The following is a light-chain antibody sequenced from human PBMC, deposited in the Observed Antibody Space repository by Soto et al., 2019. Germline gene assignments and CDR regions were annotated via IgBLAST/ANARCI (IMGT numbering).Light chain of an antibody. Sequence: EIVPTQCPCTLSASPSERVTLSSRLSQRVSSNLAWYQQQVGQAPRLLIYGASTSAPGIPARFSGSGSGTEFTLTISFMQPDDFAAYYCYQYHSHSPLTFGGGTKVDIK. CDR2: GAS. V-gene: IGKV3-15*01. CDR3: YQYHSHSPLT. J-gene: IGKJ4*01. CDR1: QRVSSN.